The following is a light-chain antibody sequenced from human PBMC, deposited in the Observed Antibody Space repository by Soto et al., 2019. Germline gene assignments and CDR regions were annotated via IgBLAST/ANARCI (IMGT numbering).Light chain of an antibody. CDR2: AAS. Sequence: EIVLTQSPGTLSLSPGERATLSCRASQSVSSSFLAWYQQKPGQAPRLLIYAASGRATGVPDRFSGSGSGTDFTLSITSLEPEVFAVYYCQQYDSSPLTFGGGTKVEIK. CDR1: QSVSSSF. J-gene: IGKJ4*01. CDR3: QQYDSSPLT. V-gene: IGKV3-20*01.